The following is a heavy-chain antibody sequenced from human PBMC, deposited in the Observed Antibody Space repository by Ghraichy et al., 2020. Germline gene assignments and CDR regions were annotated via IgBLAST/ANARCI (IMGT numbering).Heavy chain of an antibody. V-gene: IGHV4-59*01. CDR1: GGSISSYY. J-gene: IGHJ4*02. Sequence: SETLSLTCTVSGGSISSYYWSWIRQPPGKGLEWIGYIYYSGSTNYNPSLKSRVTISVDTSKNQFSLKLSSVTAADTAVYYCARARGTIFGVVNCFDYWGQGTLVTVSS. CDR3: ARARGTIFGVVNCFDY. D-gene: IGHD3-3*01. CDR2: IYYSGST.